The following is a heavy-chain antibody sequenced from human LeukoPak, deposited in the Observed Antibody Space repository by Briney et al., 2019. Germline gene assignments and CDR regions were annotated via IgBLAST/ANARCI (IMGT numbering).Heavy chain of an antibody. CDR2: ISAYNGNT. D-gene: IGHD6-19*01. Sequence: ASVKVSCKASGYTFTSYGISWVRQAPGQGLEWMGWISAYNGNTNYAQKLQGRVTMTTDTSTSTAYMELRSLRSDDTAVHYCARTRAVAGSPYYFDYWGQGTLVTVSS. V-gene: IGHV1-18*01. CDR1: GYTFTSYG. J-gene: IGHJ4*02. CDR3: ARTRAVAGSPYYFDY.